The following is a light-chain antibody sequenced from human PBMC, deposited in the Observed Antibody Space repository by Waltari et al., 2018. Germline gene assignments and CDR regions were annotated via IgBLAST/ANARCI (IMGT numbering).Light chain of an antibody. CDR1: SSNIGAGYA. CDR2: DNS. V-gene: IGLV1-40*01. Sequence: QSVLTQPPSVSGAPGQRVTISCTGSSSNIGAGYAVHWYPKPPGTAPKLLIYDNSSRPSGIPDRFSGSKSGTSASLAITGLQAEDEADYYCQSYESSLSAVVFGGGTKLTVL. CDR3: QSYESSLSAVV. J-gene: IGLJ2*01.